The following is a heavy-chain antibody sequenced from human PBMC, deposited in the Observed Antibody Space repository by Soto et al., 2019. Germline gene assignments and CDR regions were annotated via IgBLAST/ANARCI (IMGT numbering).Heavy chain of an antibody. Sequence: GESLKISCKGSGYSFTSYWIGWVRQMPGKGLEWMGIIFPGDSDTRYSPSFQGQVTISADKSISTAYLQWSSLKASDTAMYYCARHGKGSGSLLDYSYYSMDVWGQGTTVTVSS. CDR2: IFPGDSDT. J-gene: IGHJ6*02. CDR1: GYSFTSYW. CDR3: ARHGKGSGSLLDYSYYSMDV. V-gene: IGHV5-51*01. D-gene: IGHD3-10*01.